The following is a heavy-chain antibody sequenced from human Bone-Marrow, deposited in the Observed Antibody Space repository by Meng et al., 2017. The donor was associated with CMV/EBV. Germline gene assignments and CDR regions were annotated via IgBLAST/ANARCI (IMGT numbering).Heavy chain of an antibody. CDR3: AKGTGFLRPGEYYFDY. CDR2: ISWDGGST. Sequence: GGSLRLSCAASGFTFDDYAMHWVRQAPGKGLEWVSPISWDGGSTYYADSVKGRFTISRDNSKNSLYLQMNSLRAEDTALYYCAKGTGFLRPGEYYFDYWGQGTLVTVSS. J-gene: IGHJ4*02. V-gene: IGHV3-43D*03. D-gene: IGHD3-10*01. CDR1: GFTFDDYA.